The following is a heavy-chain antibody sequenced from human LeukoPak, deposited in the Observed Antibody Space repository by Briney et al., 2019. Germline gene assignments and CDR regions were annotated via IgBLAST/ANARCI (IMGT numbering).Heavy chain of an antibody. CDR1: GYTFTDYY. Sequence: ASVKVSCKASGYTFTDYYIHWVRQAPGQGLEWMGWVNPDGGGTNYAQKFQGWVTMTRDTSISTAYMELSRLRSDDTAVYFCGRGFWSSGFDYWGQGTLVTVSS. CDR3: GRGFWSSGFDY. V-gene: IGHV1-2*04. D-gene: IGHD3-3*01. J-gene: IGHJ4*02. CDR2: VNPDGGGT.